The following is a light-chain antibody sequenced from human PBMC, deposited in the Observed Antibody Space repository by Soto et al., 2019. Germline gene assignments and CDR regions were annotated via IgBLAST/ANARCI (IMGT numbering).Light chain of an antibody. J-gene: IGLJ1*01. CDR1: SSDVGGYNY. Sequence: QSALTQPASVSGSPGQSITISCTGTSSDVGGYNYVSWFQHHPGKAPKLMIYDVGNRPSGVSNRFSGSKSGNTASLTISGLQAEDEADYYCSSYRSSSTLYVFGTGTKVTVL. CDR2: DVG. V-gene: IGLV2-14*03. CDR3: SSYRSSSTLYV.